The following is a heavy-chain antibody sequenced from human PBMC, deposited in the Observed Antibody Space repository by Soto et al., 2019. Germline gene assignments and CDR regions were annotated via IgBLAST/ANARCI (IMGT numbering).Heavy chain of an antibody. CDR3: ARTSNYDYIWGSYRPPYYFDY. V-gene: IGHV3-66*01. D-gene: IGHD3-16*02. CDR1: GFTVSSNY. Sequence: GGSLRLSCAASGFTVSSNYMSWVRQAPGKGLEWVSVIYSGGSTYYADSVKGRFTISRDNSKNTLYLQMNSLRAEDTAVYYCARTSNYDYIWGSYRPPYYFDYWGQGTLVTVSS. CDR2: IYSGGST. J-gene: IGHJ4*02.